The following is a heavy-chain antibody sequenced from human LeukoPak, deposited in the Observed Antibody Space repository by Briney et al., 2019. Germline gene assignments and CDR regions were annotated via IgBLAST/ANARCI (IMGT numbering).Heavy chain of an antibody. V-gene: IGHV5-10-1*01. J-gene: IGHJ3*02. D-gene: IGHD3-22*01. CDR3: ARLTCSSGYYDI. Sequence: GESLKISCKGSGYIFTSYWITWVRQMPGKGLEWMGRIGPTDSYTNYSPSFQGHVTISADRSISTAYLQWSSLKASDTAMYYCARLTCSSGYYDIWGQGTMVTVSS. CDR2: IGPTDSYT. CDR1: GYIFTSYW.